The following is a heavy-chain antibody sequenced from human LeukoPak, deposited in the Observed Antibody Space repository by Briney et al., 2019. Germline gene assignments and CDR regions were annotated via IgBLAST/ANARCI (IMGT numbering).Heavy chain of an antibody. Sequence: GGSLRLSCAASGFTFSSYWMSWVRQAPGKGLERVANIKQDGSEKYYVDSVKGRFTISRDNAKNSLYLQMNSLRAEDTAVYYCARAKPKNMVRGLIMRRGSRYYFDYWGQGTLVTVSS. J-gene: IGHJ4*02. D-gene: IGHD3-10*01. CDR2: IKQDGSEK. CDR1: GFTFSSYW. CDR3: ARAKPKNMVRGLIMRRGSRYYFDY. V-gene: IGHV3-7*01.